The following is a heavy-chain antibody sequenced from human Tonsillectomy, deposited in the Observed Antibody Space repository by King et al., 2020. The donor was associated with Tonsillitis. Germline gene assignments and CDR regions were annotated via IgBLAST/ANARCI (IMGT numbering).Heavy chain of an antibody. CDR2: INPNSGGT. Sequence: QLVQSGAEVKKPGASVKVSCKASGYTFTGYYMHWVRQAPGQGLELMGWINPNSGGTNYAQKFQGWVTMTRDTSITTAYMELSRLRSDATAVYYCASSRVYGGNSGFDYWGQGTLLTVSS. V-gene: IGHV1-2*04. CDR1: GYTFTGYY. J-gene: IGHJ4*02. D-gene: IGHD4-23*01. CDR3: ASSRVYGGNSGFDY.